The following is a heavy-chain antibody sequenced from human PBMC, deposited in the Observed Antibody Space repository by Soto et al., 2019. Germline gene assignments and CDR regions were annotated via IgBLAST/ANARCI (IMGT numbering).Heavy chain of an antibody. V-gene: IGHV6-1*01. CDR1: GESVSNNSVL. D-gene: IGHD1-1*01. CDR2: TYYRSKWYN. CDR3: AFYRVKVERHHGMFA. J-gene: IGHJ6*02. Sequence: EAISLTCAISGESVSNNSVLWNWIRQSPSRGLEWLGRTYYRSKWYNDYAVSVKSRITINPDTSKNQFSLQLNPVTPEDTAVYYCAFYRVKVERHHGMFAGGQGTKV.